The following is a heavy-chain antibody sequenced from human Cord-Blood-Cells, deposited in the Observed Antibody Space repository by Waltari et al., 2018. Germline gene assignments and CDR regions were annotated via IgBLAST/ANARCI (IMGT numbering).Heavy chain of an antibody. CDR1: GGSISSYY. D-gene: IGHD3-10*01. J-gene: IGHJ6*03. CDR3: ARGLRYYGSGSYYNYYYYYMDV. CDR2: IYTSGST. V-gene: IGHV4-4*07. Sequence: QVQLQESGPGLVKPSETLSLTYTVAGGSISSYYWSWIRQPAGKGLAWIGRIYTSGSTTYNPSLKSRVTMSVDTSKNQFSLKLSSVTAADTAVYYCARGLRYYGSGSYYNYYYYYMDVWGKGTTVTVSS.